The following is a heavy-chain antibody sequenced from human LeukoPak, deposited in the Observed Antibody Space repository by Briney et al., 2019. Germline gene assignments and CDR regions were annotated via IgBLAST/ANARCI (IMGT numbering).Heavy chain of an antibody. CDR1: GYTFTSYD. CDR3: ARGRLPGCSGGSCYTYYYYYMDV. V-gene: IGHV1-8*03. CDR2: MNPNSGNT. J-gene: IGHJ6*03. D-gene: IGHD2-15*01. Sequence: ASVKVSCKASGYTFTSYDINWVRQATGQGLEWMGWMNPNSGNTGYAQKFQGRVTITRNTSISTAYMELSSLRSEDTAVYYCARGRLPGCSGGSCYTYYYYYMDVWGKGTTVTVSS.